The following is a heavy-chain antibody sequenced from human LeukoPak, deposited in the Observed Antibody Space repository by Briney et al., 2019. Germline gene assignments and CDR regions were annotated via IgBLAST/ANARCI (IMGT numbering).Heavy chain of an antibody. CDR2: VYYGGTT. Sequence: GGSLRLSCAASGFTVSSNSMSWVRQAPGKGLEWGSVVYYGGTTNHADSVKGRFTISRDNSKNTVYLQMNSLRAGDTALYYCARVSYYYDSSGHRTDTEFDFWGQGTLVTISS. CDR1: GFTVSSNS. CDR3: ARVSYYYDSSGHRTDTEFDF. D-gene: IGHD3-22*01. J-gene: IGHJ4*02. V-gene: IGHV3-66*01.